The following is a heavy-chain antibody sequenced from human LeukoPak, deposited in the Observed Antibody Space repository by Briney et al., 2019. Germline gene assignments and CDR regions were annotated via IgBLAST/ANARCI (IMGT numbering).Heavy chain of an antibody. Sequence: SETLSLTCTVSGGSVSSTSHYWAWIRQPPGKGLEWIGSIHYGGTTYYNPSLKSRVTMSVDTSKNQFSLKLSSVTAADTAVYYCARLHLGTDAFDIWGQGTMVTVSS. J-gene: IGHJ3*02. CDR3: ARLHLGTDAFDI. V-gene: IGHV4-39*01. CDR2: IHYGGTT. D-gene: IGHD1-1*01. CDR1: GGSVSSTSHY.